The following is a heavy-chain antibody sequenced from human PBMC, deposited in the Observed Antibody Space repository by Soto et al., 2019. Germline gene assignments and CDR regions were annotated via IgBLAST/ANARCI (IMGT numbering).Heavy chain of an antibody. CDR3: ASSHFETTLSTPFDY. D-gene: IGHD4-4*01. V-gene: IGHV3-72*01. CDR2: TRNKAYSYTT. J-gene: IGHJ4*02. Sequence: EVQLVESGGGLVQPGGSLRLSCAASGFTFNDHYMDWVRQAPGKGLEWVGRTRNKAYSYTTEYAASVKGRFTISRDDSKRSLSLQMNSLKTEDTAVYYCASSHFETTLSTPFDYWGQGTLVTVSS. CDR1: GFTFNDHY.